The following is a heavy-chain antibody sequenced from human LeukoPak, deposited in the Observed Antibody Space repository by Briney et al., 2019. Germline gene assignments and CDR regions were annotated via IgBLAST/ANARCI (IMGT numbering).Heavy chain of an antibody. Sequence: ASVKVSCKTSGYTFTGYYMHWVRQAPGQGLEWLGLINPSGSSTLYAQKFQGRVTMTRDMSTTTDYMELSSLRSEDTAVYYCARDNSVGDVAWWFDPWGQGTLVTVSS. V-gene: IGHV1-46*01. D-gene: IGHD1-26*01. J-gene: IGHJ5*02. CDR2: INPSGSST. CDR1: GYTFTGYY. CDR3: ARDNSVGDVAWWFDP.